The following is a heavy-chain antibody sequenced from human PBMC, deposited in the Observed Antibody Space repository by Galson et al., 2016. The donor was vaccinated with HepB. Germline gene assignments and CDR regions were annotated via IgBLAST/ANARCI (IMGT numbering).Heavy chain of an antibody. CDR2: IIPFFGAA. CDR3: AREESYCSGTSCPDYYYYYYGMDV. D-gene: IGHD2-2*01. J-gene: IGHJ6*02. V-gene: IGHV1-69*13. CDR1: GGTFSSYV. Sequence: SVKVSCKASGGTFSSYVISWVRLAPGEGLEWMGGIIPFFGAAHYAQKFRGRVTLTADESTSTAYMELSSLSSEDTAVYFCAREESYCSGTSCPDYYYYYYGMDVWGQGTTVTVSS.